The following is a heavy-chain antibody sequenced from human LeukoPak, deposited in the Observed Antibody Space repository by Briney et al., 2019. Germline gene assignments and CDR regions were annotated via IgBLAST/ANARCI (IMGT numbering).Heavy chain of an antibody. J-gene: IGHJ6*02. CDR3: ARDRATTDYYYGMDV. V-gene: IGHV3-21*01. CDR1: GFTFSSYS. D-gene: IGHD4-17*01. CDR2: ISSSSSYI. Sequence: PGGSLRLSCAASGFTFSSYSMNWVRQAPGKGLEWVSSISSSSSYIYYADSVKGRFTISRDKAKNSLYLQMNSLRAEDTAVYYCARDRATTDYYYGMDVWGQGTTVTVSS.